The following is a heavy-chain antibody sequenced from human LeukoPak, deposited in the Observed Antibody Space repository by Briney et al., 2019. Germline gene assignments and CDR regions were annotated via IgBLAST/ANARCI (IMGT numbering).Heavy chain of an antibody. V-gene: IGHV3-53*01. CDR2: IYSGGST. CDR1: GFSVSMKY. CDR3: ARGAVGAANYDY. Sequence: GGSLRLSCAASGFSVSMKYMTWVRQAPGKGLEWVSVIYSGGSTHYADSVKGRFTISRDNSKNTLYLQMNSLRVEDTAMYYCARGAVGAANYDYWGQGTLVTVSS. J-gene: IGHJ4*02. D-gene: IGHD1-26*01.